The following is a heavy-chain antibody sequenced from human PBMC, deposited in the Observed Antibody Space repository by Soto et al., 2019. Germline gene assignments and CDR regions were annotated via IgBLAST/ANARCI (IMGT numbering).Heavy chain of an antibody. D-gene: IGHD3-22*01. J-gene: IGHJ3*02. V-gene: IGHV3-23*01. Sequence: LRLSCVVSVFPFGANAMSWVRQAPGKGLEWVSGLSNTGRRTSYADSVKGRFNISRDNSENTVYLQMNSLRAEDTAVYYYARDQLTMMPEAFDIWGQGTMVTVSS. CDR1: VFPFGANA. CDR2: LSNTGRRT. CDR3: ARDQLTMMPEAFDI.